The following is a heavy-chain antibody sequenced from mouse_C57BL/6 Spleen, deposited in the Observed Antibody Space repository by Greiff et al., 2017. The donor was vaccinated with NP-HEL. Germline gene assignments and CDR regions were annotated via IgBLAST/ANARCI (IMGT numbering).Heavy chain of an antibody. CDR2: IWTGGGT. Sequence: VKLQESGPGLVAPSQSLSITCTVSGFSLTSYAISWVRQPPGKGLEWLGVIWTGGGTNYNPALKSRLSISKDNSKSQVFLKMNSLQTDDTARYYCAGGPYYFDYWGQGTTLTVSS. J-gene: IGHJ2*01. CDR3: AGGPYYFDY. V-gene: IGHV2-9-1*01. CDR1: GFSLTSYA.